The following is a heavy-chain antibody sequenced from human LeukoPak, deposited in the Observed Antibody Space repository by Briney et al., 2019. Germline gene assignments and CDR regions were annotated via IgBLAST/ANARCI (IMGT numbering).Heavy chain of an antibody. Sequence: GGSLRLSCVDSGFTVGPYYLSWVRQAPGKGLEWVSVIYSGGSTYFADSVKGRFTISRDISKNTVYLQMNSLRVEDTAVYYCARGLGTNYGGYCSGGSCPFYWGQGTLVTVSS. CDR3: ARGLGTNYGGYCSGGSCPFY. CDR2: IYSGGST. CDR1: GFTVGPYY. J-gene: IGHJ4*02. V-gene: IGHV3-66*01. D-gene: IGHD2-15*01.